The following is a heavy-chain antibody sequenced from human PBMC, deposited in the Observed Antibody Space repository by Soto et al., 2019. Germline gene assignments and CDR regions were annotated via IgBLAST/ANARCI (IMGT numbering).Heavy chain of an antibody. V-gene: IGHV1-69*06. J-gene: IGHJ4*02. CDR1: GGNSNSYS. Sequence: QVRLVQSGAEVKKPGSSVKLSCKVSGGNSNSYSIAWVRQAPGQGLQWLGTIVPLSGTPNHAHKFQGRVPITADTSTNTAYLELSSLRYDDTAIYYFARDWRQMSRGGFFDYWGQGSLVTISS. CDR3: ARDWRQMSRGGFFDY. D-gene: IGHD3-3*01. CDR2: IVPLSGTP.